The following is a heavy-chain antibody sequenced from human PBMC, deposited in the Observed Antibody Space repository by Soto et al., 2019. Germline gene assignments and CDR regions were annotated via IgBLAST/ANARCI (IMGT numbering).Heavy chain of an antibody. J-gene: IGHJ4*02. Sequence: GGSLRLSCTASGFTFSSYAMSWVRQAPGKGLEWVSAISGSGGSTYYADTVKGRFTISRDNSKNTLYLQMNSLRAEDTAVYYCAKNPGYYYDSTGYHFDYWGQGTLVTVSS. CDR1: GFTFSSYA. CDR3: AKNPGYYYDSTGYHFDY. CDR2: ISGSGGST. D-gene: IGHD3-22*01. V-gene: IGHV3-23*01.